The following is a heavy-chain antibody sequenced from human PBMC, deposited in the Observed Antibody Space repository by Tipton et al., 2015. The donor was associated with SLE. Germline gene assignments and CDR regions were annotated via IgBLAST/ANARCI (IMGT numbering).Heavy chain of an antibody. Sequence: TLSLTCTVSGGSISSSSYYWGWIRQPPGKGLEWIGSIYYSGSTYYNPSLKSRVTISVDTPKNQFSLKLSSVTAADTAVYYCARHGDMAVAGTLDYWGQGTLVTVSS. J-gene: IGHJ4*02. V-gene: IGHV4-39*01. CDR2: IYYSGST. D-gene: IGHD6-19*01. CDR1: GGSISSSSYY. CDR3: ARHGDMAVAGTLDY.